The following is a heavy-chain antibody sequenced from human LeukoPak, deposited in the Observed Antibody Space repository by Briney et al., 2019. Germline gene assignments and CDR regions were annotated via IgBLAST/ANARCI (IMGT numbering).Heavy chain of an antibody. CDR3: ARDGYGLDTPMVSTNFDY. J-gene: IGHJ4*02. V-gene: IGHV3-30*04. D-gene: IGHD5-18*01. CDR1: GFTFRSSA. Sequence: GGSLRHSCAASGFTFRSSAMHWVRQAPGKGLEWVAVTSYDGRNKYYADSAKGRFTISRDNSKNTLYLQMNSLRPEDTAVYYCARDGYGLDTPMVSTNFDYWGQGTLVTVSS. CDR2: TSYDGRNK.